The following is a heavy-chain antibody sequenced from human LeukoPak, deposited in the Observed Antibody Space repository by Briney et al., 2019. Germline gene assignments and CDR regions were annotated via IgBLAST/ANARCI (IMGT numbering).Heavy chain of an antibody. Sequence: GGSLRLSCAASGFTVSSNYMSWVRQAPGKGLEWVSVIYSGGSTYYADSVKGRFTISRDNSKNTLYLQMNSLRAEDTAVYYCASDWGYYYDSSGYYFWGQGTLVTVSS. CDR3: ASDWGYYYDSSGYYF. CDR2: IYSGGST. CDR1: GFTVSSNY. J-gene: IGHJ4*02. V-gene: IGHV3-66*01. D-gene: IGHD3-22*01.